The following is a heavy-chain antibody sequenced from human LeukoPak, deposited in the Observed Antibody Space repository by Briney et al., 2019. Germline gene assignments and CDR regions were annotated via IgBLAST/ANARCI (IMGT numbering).Heavy chain of an antibody. J-gene: IGHJ5*02. CDR2: INAGNGNT. D-gene: IGHD6-13*01. Sequence: ASVKVSCKASGYTFTSYAMHWVRQAPGQRLEWMGWINAGNGNTKYSQEFQGRVTITRDTSASTAYMELSSLRSEDAAVYYCARGASSRKTYNWFDPWGQGTLVTVSS. CDR3: ARGASSRKTYNWFDP. V-gene: IGHV1-3*03. CDR1: GYTFTSYA.